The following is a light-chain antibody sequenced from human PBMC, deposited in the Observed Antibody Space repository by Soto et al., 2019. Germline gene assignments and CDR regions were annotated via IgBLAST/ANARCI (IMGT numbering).Light chain of an antibody. J-gene: IGLJ2*01. CDR2: DDN. CDR1: GGGIASNY. Sequence: NFMLTQPHSVSESPGKTVTISCTRSGGGIASNYVQWYQQRPGSAPTTVIYDDNQRPSGIPDRFSGSIDRSSNSASLTISGLKTEDEADYYCQSYDSDSYVVFGGGTKVTVL. CDR3: QSYDSDSYVV. V-gene: IGLV6-57*03.